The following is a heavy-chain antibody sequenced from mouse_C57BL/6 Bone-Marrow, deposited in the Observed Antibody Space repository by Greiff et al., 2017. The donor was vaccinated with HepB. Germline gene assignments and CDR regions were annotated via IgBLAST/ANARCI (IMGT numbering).Heavy chain of an antibody. Sequence: EVQLVESGGGLVQPGGSLSLSCAASGFTFTDYYMSWVRQPPGKALEWLGFIRNKANGYTTEYSASVKGRFTISRDNSQSILYLQMNALRAEDSATYYCARYPRSPPYYGSSPWFAYWGQGTLVTVSA. CDR2: IRNKANGYTT. D-gene: IGHD1-1*01. V-gene: IGHV7-3*01. CDR3: ARYPRSPPYYGSSPWFAY. CDR1: GFTFTDYY. J-gene: IGHJ3*01.